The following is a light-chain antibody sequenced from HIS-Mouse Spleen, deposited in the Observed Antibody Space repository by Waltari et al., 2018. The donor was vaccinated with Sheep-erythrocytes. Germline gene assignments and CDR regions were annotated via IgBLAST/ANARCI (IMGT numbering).Light chain of an antibody. CDR1: SSDVGGYNY. CDR2: DVS. CDR3: CSYAGSYNHV. J-gene: IGLJ1*01. V-gene: IGLV2-11*01. Sequence: QSALTQPRSVSGSPGQSVTISCTGTSSDVGGYNYVSWYQQHPGKAPKLMIYDVSKRPSGVPVRFSGSKSGNTASLTISGIQAEDEADYYCCSYAGSYNHVFATGTKVTVL.